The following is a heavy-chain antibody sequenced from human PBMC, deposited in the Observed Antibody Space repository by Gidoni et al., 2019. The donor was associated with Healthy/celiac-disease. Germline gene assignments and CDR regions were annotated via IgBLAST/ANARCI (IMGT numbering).Heavy chain of an antibody. CDR2: INHSGST. CDR1: GGSFSGYY. Sequence: QVQLQQWVAGLLKPSETLSLTCAVYGGSFSGYYWSWIRQPPGKGLEWNGEINHSGSTNYNPSLKRRVPKSVVTSKNQFSLKLSSLAAAGAAVYYCARGTDYFDYWGQGTLVTVSS. V-gene: IGHV4-34*01. J-gene: IGHJ4*02. CDR3: ARGTDYFDY.